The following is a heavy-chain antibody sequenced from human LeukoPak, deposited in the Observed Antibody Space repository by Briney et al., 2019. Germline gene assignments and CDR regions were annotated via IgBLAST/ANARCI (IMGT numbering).Heavy chain of an antibody. D-gene: IGHD1-26*01. Sequence: PGGSLRLSCAASGFTFSSYSMNWVRQDPGKGLEWVSSISSSSSYIYYADSVKGRFTISRDNAKNSLYLQMNSLRAEDTAVYYCARTSGSYRNFDYWGQGTLVTVSS. CDR3: ARTSGSYRNFDY. CDR1: GFTFSSYS. V-gene: IGHV3-21*01. CDR2: ISSSSSYI. J-gene: IGHJ4*02.